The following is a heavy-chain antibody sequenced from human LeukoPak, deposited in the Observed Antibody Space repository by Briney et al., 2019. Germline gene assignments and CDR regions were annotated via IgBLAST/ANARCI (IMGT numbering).Heavy chain of an antibody. D-gene: IGHD5-12*01. CDR3: ARDSGYDLDY. V-gene: IGHV3-21*01. J-gene: IGHJ4*02. Sequence: GGSLRLSCAAPEFTFSDYSINWVRQAPGKGLEWVSSISSSSTYIYYADSVRGRFTISRDNAKNSLYLQMNSLRAEDTAVYYCARDSGYDLDYWGQGTLVTVSS. CDR1: EFTFSDYS. CDR2: ISSSSTYI.